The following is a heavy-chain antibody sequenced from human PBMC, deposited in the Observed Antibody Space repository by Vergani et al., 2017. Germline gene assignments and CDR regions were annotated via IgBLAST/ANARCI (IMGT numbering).Heavy chain of an antibody. V-gene: IGHV3-21*04. Sequence: EVQLQESGGGLVKPGGSLRASCAASGFSFSTYSINWVRQAPGKGLEWVSSISGRSNYIYYADSLEGRFTITRDNSKNTLYLQMNSLRDEDPAVYYCARAYGRYDWFDYWGQRTLVTVSS. CDR2: ISGRSNYI. J-gene: IGHJ4*01. D-gene: IGHD1-20*01. CDR1: GFSFSTYS. CDR3: ARAYGRYDWFDY.